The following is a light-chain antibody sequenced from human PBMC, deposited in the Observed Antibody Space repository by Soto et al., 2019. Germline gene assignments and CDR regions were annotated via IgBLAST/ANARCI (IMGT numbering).Light chain of an antibody. CDR1: SSDVGGYNY. CDR2: EVS. Sequence: QSALTQPASVSGSPGQSITISCTGTSSDVGGYNYVSWYQQHPGKAPKLIIYEVSNRHSGVSNRVSGSKSGNTASLTISGLQAEDEADYYCNSSRTNYTWLFGGGTKVTVL. CDR3: NSSRTNYTWL. V-gene: IGLV2-14*01. J-gene: IGLJ3*02.